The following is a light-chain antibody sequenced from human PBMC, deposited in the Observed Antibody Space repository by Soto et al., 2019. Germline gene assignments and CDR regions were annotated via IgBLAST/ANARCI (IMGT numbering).Light chain of an antibody. Sequence: QSVLTQPPSVSAAPGQKVTISCSGSSSNVGNSYVSWYQQLPGTVPKRLIYDDNKRPSGIPDRLSGSKSGTSATLGITGLQTGDEADYYCGTWDSSLTAGVFGGGTKVTVL. CDR1: SSNVGNSY. J-gene: IGLJ2*01. V-gene: IGLV1-51*01. CDR3: GTWDSSLTAGV. CDR2: DDN.